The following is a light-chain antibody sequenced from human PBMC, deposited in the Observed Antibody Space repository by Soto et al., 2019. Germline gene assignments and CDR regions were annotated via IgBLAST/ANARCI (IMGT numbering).Light chain of an antibody. Sequence: EIVMTHSPATLSVVPWEIATLSCRASQSISSNLAWYQQKPGQAPRLLTYGASTRATGIPARFSGSGSGTEFTLTISSLQPEDFAVYYCQQYYNWPRTFGQGTKV. V-gene: IGKV3-15*01. J-gene: IGKJ1*01. CDR2: GAS. CDR1: QSISSN. CDR3: QQYYNWPRT.